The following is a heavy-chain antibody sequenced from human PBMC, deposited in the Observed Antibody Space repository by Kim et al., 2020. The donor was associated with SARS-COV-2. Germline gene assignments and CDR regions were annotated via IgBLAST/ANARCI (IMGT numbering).Heavy chain of an antibody. CDR3: AKEPHAYSKGAFDI. V-gene: IGHV3-30*02. Sequence: PDAVNGRFTISRDNSKNTLYRQMNSPGAEDTAVYYCAKEPHAYSKGAFDIWGQGTMVTVSS. D-gene: IGHD4-4*01. J-gene: IGHJ3*02.